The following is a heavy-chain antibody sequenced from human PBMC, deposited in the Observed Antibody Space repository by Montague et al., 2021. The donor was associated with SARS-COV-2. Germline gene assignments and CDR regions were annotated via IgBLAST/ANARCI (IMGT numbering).Heavy chain of an antibody. CDR3: TRDYRSVVGDGLDI. V-gene: IGHV3-48*03. Sequence: SLRLSCAASGFTFSYYDMNWVRQAPGKGLEWISSISTSAYTTSYAGSVKGRFTISRDNGKNSLYLQMNSLRVEDTAVYYCTRDYRSVVGDGLDIWGQGTKVTVSS. D-gene: IGHD3-16*02. CDR1: GFTFSYYD. J-gene: IGHJ3*02. CDR2: ISTSAYTT.